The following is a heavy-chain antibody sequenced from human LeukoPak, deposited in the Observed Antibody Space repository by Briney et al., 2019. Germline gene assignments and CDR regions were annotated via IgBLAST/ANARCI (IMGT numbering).Heavy chain of an antibody. CDR1: GFNFSSYW. CDR3: ARGGAPDN. Sequence: GGSLRLSCAASGFNFSSYWMSWVRQAPGKGLEWVTNINQDGGKKYYVDSVRGRFAISRDNAENSVYLQMNSLRAEDTALYYCARGGAPDNWGQGTLVTVSS. J-gene: IGHJ4*02. V-gene: IGHV3-7*01. D-gene: IGHD1-26*01. CDR2: INQDGGKK.